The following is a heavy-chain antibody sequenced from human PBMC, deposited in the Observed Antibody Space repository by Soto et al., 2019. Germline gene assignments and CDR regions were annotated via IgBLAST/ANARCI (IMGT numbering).Heavy chain of an antibody. V-gene: IGHV3-48*01. D-gene: IGHD6-19*01. CDR3: TKGWLDY. J-gene: IGHJ4*02. Sequence: EVQLVDSGGALVQPGGSLRLSCAASGFTFSSYTMTWVRQAPGKGLEWVSSITSSGGAMYYADSVQGRFTVSRDNAKSSLYLQMNSMTAEDTAVYYCTKGWLDYWGQGSLLTVSS. CDR1: GFTFSSYT. CDR2: ITSSGGAM.